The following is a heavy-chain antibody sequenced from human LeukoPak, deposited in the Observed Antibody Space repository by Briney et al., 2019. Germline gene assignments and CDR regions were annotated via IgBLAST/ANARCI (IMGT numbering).Heavy chain of an antibody. Sequence: SETLSLTCTVSGGSISSSSYYWGWIRQPPGKGLEWIGEINHSGSTNYNPSLKSRVTISVDTSKNQFSLKLSSVTAADTAVYYCARGRQRIPRGTYYDFWSGGYYYMDVWGKGTTVTVSS. D-gene: IGHD3-3*01. J-gene: IGHJ6*03. V-gene: IGHV4-39*07. CDR2: INHSGST. CDR1: GGSISSSSYY. CDR3: ARGRQRIPRGTYYDFWSGGYYYMDV.